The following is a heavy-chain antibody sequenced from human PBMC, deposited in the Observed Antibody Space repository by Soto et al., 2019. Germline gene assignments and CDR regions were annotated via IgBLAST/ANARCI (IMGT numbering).Heavy chain of an antibody. CDR2: IYFSGET. V-gene: IGHV4-61*01. CDR1: ADSLTRGSYY. D-gene: IGHD2-8*01. Sequence: QVQLQESGPRLVKPSGTLSLTCTVSADSLTRGSYYWTWIRQPPGKGLEWIGEIYFSGETKYEPSLNSRASISIDTSRNQFSLRLTSVSAADTAGYFWARGLQVYGTYYVDHWGQGILVTVSS. CDR3: ARGLQVYGTYYVDH. J-gene: IGHJ4*02.